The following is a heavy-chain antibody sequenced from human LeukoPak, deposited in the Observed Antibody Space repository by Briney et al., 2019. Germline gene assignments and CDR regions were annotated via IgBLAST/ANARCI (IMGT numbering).Heavy chain of an antibody. J-gene: IGHJ3*02. V-gene: IGHV3-48*01. Sequence: PGGSLRLSCAASGFTFSSYSMNWVRQAPGKGLEWVSYISSSSSTIYYADSVKGRFTISRDNAKSSLYLQMNSLRAEDTAVYYCARALTFDAFDIWGQGTMVTVSS. CDR1: GFTFSSYS. D-gene: IGHD2/OR15-2a*01. CDR2: ISSSSSTI. CDR3: ARALTFDAFDI.